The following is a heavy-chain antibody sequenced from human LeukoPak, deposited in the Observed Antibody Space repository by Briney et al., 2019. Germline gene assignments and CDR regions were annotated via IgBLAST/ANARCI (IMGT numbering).Heavy chain of an antibody. CDR2: IKEDGSEK. CDR1: GFTFSSYW. V-gene: IGHV3-7*03. CDR3: VRESDTASAGTTDY. Sequence: GGSLRLSCVASGFTFSSYWMSWVRQAPGKGLEWVANIKEDGSEKNYVDSVKGRFTISRDNSKNTLYLQMNSLRAEDTAVYYCVRESDTASAGTTDYWGQGTLVTVSS. J-gene: IGHJ4*02. D-gene: IGHD6-13*01.